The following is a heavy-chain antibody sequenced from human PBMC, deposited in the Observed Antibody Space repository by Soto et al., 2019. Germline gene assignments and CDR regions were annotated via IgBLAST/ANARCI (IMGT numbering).Heavy chain of an antibody. CDR1: RDTFNDYA. J-gene: IGHJ4*02. D-gene: IGHD2-2*02. CDR3: VAGGSNGYIR. Sequence: QVQLVQSGAEVRKPGSSVKVSCKASRDTFNDYAITWVRQAPGQGLEWMGGIIPVLGTTKYAQKFQGRVTMPADQSTSTAYMQLNSLTSEDRAVYYCVAGGSNGYIRWGQGTQVSVSS. CDR2: IIPVLGTT. V-gene: IGHV1-69*01.